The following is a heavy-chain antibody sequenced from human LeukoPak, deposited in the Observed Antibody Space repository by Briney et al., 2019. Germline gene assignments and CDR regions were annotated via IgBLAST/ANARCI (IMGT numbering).Heavy chain of an antibody. CDR1: GFTFSSYT. D-gene: IGHD3-22*01. J-gene: IGHJ4*02. CDR3: AKTYYYDSSGYYGYDY. V-gene: IGHV3-21*04. Sequence: GGSLRLSCAASGFTFSSYTMNWVRQAPGKGLEWVSSISSSSSYIYYADSVKGRLTISRDNAKNSLYLQMNSLRAEDTAVYYCAKTYYYDSSGYYGYDYWGQGTLVNVSS. CDR2: ISSSSSYI.